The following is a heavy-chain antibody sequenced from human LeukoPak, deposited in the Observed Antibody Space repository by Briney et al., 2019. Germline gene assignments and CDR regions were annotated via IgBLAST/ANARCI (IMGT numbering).Heavy chain of an antibody. CDR1: GGPITGYY. V-gene: IGHV4-59*01. CDR2: IYYSGNA. Sequence: PSETLSLTCTVSGGPITGYYWSWIRQPPGKGLEWIGYIYYSGNANYNPSLKSRFTMSVDKSKNQFSLKLNSVTAADTAVYYCERYDGDDNNFDYWGQGTLVTVSS. D-gene: IGHD4-17*01. J-gene: IGHJ4*02. CDR3: ERYDGDDNNFDY.